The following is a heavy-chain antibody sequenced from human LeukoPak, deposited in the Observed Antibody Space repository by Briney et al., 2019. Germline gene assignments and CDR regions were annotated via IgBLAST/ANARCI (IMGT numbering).Heavy chain of an antibody. Sequence: SETLSLTCAVYGGSFSGYYWSWIRQPPGKGLEWIGEINHSGSTNYNPSLKSRVTISVDTSKNQFSLKLSSVTAADTAVCYCARGVYSYYYYGMDVWGQGTTVTVSS. CDR3: ARGVYSYYYYGMDV. CDR1: GGSFSGYY. CDR2: INHSGST. V-gene: IGHV4-34*01. D-gene: IGHD4-11*01. J-gene: IGHJ6*02.